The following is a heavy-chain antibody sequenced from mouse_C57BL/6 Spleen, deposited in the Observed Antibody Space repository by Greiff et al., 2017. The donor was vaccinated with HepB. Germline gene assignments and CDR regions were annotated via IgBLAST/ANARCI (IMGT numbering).Heavy chain of an antibody. CDR3: ARGGYGSSYGYYYAMDY. CDR1: GYTFTSYD. J-gene: IGHJ4*01. V-gene: IGHV1-85*01. D-gene: IGHD1-1*01. CDR2: IYPRDGST. Sequence: QVQLQQSGPELVKPGASVKLSCKASGYTFTSYDINWVKQRPGQGLEWIGWIYPRDGSTKYNEKFKVKATLTVDTSSSTAYMELHSLTSEDSAVYFCARGGYGSSYGYYYAMDYWGQGTSVTVSS.